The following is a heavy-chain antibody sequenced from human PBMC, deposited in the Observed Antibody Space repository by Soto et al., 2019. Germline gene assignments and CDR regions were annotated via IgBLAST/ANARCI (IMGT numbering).Heavy chain of an antibody. V-gene: IGHV4-39*01. CDR1: GGSISSSSYY. CDR3: ARGVARASAPYYYGMDV. Sequence: SETLSLTCTVSGGSISSSSYYWGWIRQPPGKGLEWIGSIYYSGRTYYNPPLKSRVTISVDTSKNQFSLKLSSVTAADTAVYYCARGVARASAPYYYGMDVWGHGTTVTVSS. CDR2: IYYSGRT. J-gene: IGHJ6*02. D-gene: IGHD3-3*01.